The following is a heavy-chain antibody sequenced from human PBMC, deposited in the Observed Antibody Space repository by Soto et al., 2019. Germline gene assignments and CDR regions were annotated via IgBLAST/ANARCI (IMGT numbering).Heavy chain of an antibody. CDR3: AKCITALGPINY. Sequence: SETLSVSYGGSGGSMRSSNWWGWVRQPPGKGLEWIGEIYHSGSTNYNPSLKSRVTISVDKSKNQFSLKLSSVTAADTAVYYCAKCITALGPINYWGQGTLVT. J-gene: IGHJ4*02. CDR1: GGSMRSSNW. D-gene: IGHD6-6*01. V-gene: IGHV4-4*02. CDR2: IYHSGST.